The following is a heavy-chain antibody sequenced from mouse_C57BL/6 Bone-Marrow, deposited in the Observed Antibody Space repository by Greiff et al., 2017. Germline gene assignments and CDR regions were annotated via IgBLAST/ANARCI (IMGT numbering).Heavy chain of an antibody. CDR2: IYPRSGNT. J-gene: IGHJ1*03. V-gene: IGHV1-81*01. D-gene: IGHD1-1*01. Sequence: VQLVESGAELARPGASVKLSCKASGYTFTSYGISWVKQRTGQGLEWIGEIYPRSGNTYYNEKFKGKATLTADKSSSTAYMELRSLTSEDSAVYFCARDYYGSSHWYFDVWGTGTTVTVSS. CDR1: GYTFTSYG. CDR3: ARDYYGSSHWYFDV.